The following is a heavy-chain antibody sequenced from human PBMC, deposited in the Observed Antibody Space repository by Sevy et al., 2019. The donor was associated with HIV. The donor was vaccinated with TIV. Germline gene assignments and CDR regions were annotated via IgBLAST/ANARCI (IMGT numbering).Heavy chain of an antibody. CDR2: ISYDGGNT. CDR3: AGGPYNSGLRFDY. D-gene: IGHD5-12*01. V-gene: IGHV3-30-3*01. Sequence: GESLKISCAASGFSFSDYAIHWVRQGPGKRLAWVAVISYDGGNTYYGDSVKGRFTISRDNPKNTAYLQMNSLRIEDTALYYCAGGPYNSGLRFDYWGQGTLVTVSS. J-gene: IGHJ4*02. CDR1: GFSFSDYA.